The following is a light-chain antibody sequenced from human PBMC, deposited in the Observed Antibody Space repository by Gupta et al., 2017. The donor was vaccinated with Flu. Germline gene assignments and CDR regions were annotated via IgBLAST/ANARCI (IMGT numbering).Light chain of an antibody. J-gene: IGLJ3*02. CDR3: MNWHNGAWV. V-gene: IGLV5-45*01. CDR2: FNSDSDK. CDR1: RDINVGTYK. Sequence: WTLRRDINVGTYKIYWFQEKPGSPPRYRLRFNSDSDKHQGSGVPSRFSGFKDVSANAGILIISGLQSDDEGDYYCMNWHNGAWVFGGGTKLTVL.